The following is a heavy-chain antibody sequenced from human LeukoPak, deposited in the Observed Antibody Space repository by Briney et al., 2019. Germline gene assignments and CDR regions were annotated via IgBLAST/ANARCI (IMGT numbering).Heavy chain of an antibody. CDR2: IYHSGST. CDR1: GGSISSSNW. D-gene: IGHD2-2*01. Sequence: PSETLSLTCAVSGGSISSSNWWSWVRQPPGKGLEWIGEIYHSGSTNYNPSLKSRVTISVDTSKNQFSLKLSSVTAADTAVYYCARDGQLRGAFDIWGQGTMVTVSS. V-gene: IGHV4-4*02. CDR3: ARDGQLRGAFDI. J-gene: IGHJ3*02.